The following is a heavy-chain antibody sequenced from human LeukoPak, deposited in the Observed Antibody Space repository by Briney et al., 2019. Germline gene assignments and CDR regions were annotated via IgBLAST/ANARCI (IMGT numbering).Heavy chain of an antibody. V-gene: IGHV4-59*13. CDR2: LFDSGNS. CDR1: GGSISSYY. Sequence: SETLSLTCAVSGGSISSYYWNWIWQPPGKGLGWIGYLFDSGNSNYVPSLKSRVTISVDTSKNQLSLNMSCVTAADTAVYYCARLQLQCLGDAFDIWGQGTMVTVSS. CDR3: ARLQLQCLGDAFDI. J-gene: IGHJ3*02. D-gene: IGHD6-19*01.